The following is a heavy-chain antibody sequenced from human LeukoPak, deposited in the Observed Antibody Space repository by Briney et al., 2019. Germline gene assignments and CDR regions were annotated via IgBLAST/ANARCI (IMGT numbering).Heavy chain of an antibody. J-gene: IGHJ4*02. V-gene: IGHV1-8*01. CDR3: ARDKGLGPAVAGIDY. CDR2: MNPNSGNT. D-gene: IGHD6-19*01. CDR1: GYTFTSYD. Sequence: ASVKVSCKASGYTFTSYDINWLRQATGQGLEWMGWMNPNSGNTGYAQKFQGRVTMTEDTSTDTAYMELSSLRSDDTAVYYCARDKGLGPAVAGIDYWGQGTLVTVSS.